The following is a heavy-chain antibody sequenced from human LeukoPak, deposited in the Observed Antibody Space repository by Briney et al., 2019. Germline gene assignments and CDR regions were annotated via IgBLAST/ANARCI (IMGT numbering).Heavy chain of an antibody. V-gene: IGHV1-18*01. CDR1: GYTFTSYG. J-gene: IGHJ4*02. CDR3: ARSYYDSGGSPFAY. D-gene: IGHD3-22*01. CDR2: ISAYNGNT. Sequence: ASVKVSCKASGYTFTSYGISWVRQAPGQGLEWMGWISAYNGNTNYAQKLQGRVTMTTDTSTSTAYMELRSLRSDDTAMYYCARSYYDSGGSPFAYWGQGTLVTVSS.